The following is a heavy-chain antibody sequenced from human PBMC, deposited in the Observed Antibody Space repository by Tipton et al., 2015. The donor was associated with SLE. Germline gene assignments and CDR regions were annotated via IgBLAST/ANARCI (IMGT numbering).Heavy chain of an antibody. V-gene: IGHV4-59*08. CDR2: IYYSGST. CDR1: GGSISSYY. Sequence: LSCTVSGGSISSYYWSWIRQPPGKGLEWIGYIYYSGSTNYNPSLKSRVTISVDTSKNQFSLKLSSVTAADTAVYYCARRIAVAGTDAFDIWGQGTMVTVSS. J-gene: IGHJ3*02. CDR3: ARRIAVAGTDAFDI. D-gene: IGHD6-19*01.